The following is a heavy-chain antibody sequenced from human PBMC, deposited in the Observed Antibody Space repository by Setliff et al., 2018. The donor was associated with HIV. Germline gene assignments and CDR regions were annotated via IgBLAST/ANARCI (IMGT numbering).Heavy chain of an antibody. V-gene: IGHV4-34*01. Sequence: PSETLSLTCAVYNASFSDYYRCWLRQPPGKEPEWIGSIHHSGNTYYYPSLKSRVTMSVDTSKNQFSLRLSSVTATDTAVYYCARHRASSSGFPLDFWGQGILVTVSS. J-gene: IGHJ4*02. CDR2: IHHSGNT. CDR3: ARHRASSSGFPLDF. CDR1: NASFSDYY. D-gene: IGHD6-6*01.